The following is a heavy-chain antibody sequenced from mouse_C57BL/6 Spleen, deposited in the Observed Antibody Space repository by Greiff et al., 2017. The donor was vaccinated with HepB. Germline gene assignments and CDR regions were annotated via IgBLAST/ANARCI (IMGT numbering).Heavy chain of an antibody. V-gene: IGHV5-4*01. CDR3: ARVLYGSSHWYVDV. J-gene: IGHJ1*03. Sequence: VQLKESGGGLVKPGGSLKLSCAASGFTFSSYAMSWVRQTPEKRLEWVATISDGGSYTYYPDNVKGRFTISRNNAKNNLYLQMSHLKSEDTSMYYCARVLYGSSHWYVDVWGTGTTVTVSS. D-gene: IGHD1-1*01. CDR2: ISDGGSYT. CDR1: GFTFSSYA.